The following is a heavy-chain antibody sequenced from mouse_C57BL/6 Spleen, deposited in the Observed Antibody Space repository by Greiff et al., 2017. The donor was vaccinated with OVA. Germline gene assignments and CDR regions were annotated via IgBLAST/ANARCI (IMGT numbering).Heavy chain of an antibody. CDR1: GFNFKNTY. CDR3: AGSGYYGRPGRDYFDY. J-gene: IGHJ2*01. D-gene: IGHD1-1*01. CDR2: ISPANGNT. V-gene: IGHV14-3*01. Sequence: EVQLQESVAELVRPGASVKLSCTASGFNFKNTYMHWVKQRPEQGLEWIGRISPANGNTKYHPKFQGKATITADKSSNTAYLQLSSLTSEDTAIYYCAGSGYYGRPGRDYFDYWGQGTTLTVSS.